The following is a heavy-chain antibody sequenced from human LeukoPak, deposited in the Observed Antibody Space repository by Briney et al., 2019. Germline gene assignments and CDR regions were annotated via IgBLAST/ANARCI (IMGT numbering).Heavy chain of an antibody. CDR3: ARDGQMVRGVIIRFGVSDY. J-gene: IGHJ4*02. CDR2: IKQDGSEK. D-gene: IGHD3-10*01. V-gene: IGHV3-7*01. Sequence: GGSLRLSCAASGFTFSSYWMSWVRQAPGKGLEWVANIKQDGSEKYYVDSVKGRFTISRDNAKNSLYLQMNSLRAEDTAVYYCARDGQMVRGVIIRFGVSDYWGQGTLVTVSS. CDR1: GFTFSSYW.